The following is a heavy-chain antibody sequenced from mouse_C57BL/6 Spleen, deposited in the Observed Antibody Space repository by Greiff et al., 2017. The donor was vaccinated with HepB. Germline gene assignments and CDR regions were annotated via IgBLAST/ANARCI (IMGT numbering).Heavy chain of an antibody. Sequence: VQLQQSGPELVKPGASVKMSCKASGYTFTDYNMHWVKQSHGKSLEWIGYINPNNGGTSYNQKFKGKATLTVNKASSTAYMELRSLTSEDSAVYYCARGIYYYGPEYYFDYWGQGTTLTVSS. V-gene: IGHV1-22*01. CDR2: INPNNGGT. CDR3: ARGIYYYGPEYYFDY. J-gene: IGHJ2*01. CDR1: GYTFTDYN. D-gene: IGHD1-1*01.